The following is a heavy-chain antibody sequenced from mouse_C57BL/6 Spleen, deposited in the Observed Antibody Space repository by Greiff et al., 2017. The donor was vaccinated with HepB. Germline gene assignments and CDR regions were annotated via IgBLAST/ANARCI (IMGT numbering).Heavy chain of an antibody. J-gene: IGHJ2*01. CDR3: ARSSGYYGMDY. CDR2: IHPNSGST. Sequence: QVQLKQPGAELVKPGASVKLSCKASGYTFTSYWMHWVKQRPGLGLEWIGMIHPNSGSTNYNEKFKSKATLTVDKSSSTAYMQLSSLTSEDSAVYYCARSSGYYGMDYWGQGTTLTVSS. CDR1: GYTFTSYW. V-gene: IGHV1-64*01. D-gene: IGHD2-3*01.